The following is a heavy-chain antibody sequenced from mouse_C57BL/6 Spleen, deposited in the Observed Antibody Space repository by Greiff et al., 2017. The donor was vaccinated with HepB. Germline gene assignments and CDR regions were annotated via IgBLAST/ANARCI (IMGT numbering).Heavy chain of an antibody. V-gene: IGHV1-81*01. CDR1: GYTFTSYG. Sequence: QVQLQQSGAELARPGASVKLSCKASGYTFTSYGISWVKQRTGQGLEWIGEIYPRSGNTYYNEKFKGKATLTADKSSSTAYMELRSLTSEDSAVYFCAIRFSVYFDVWGTGTTVTVSS. CDR3: AIRFSVYFDV. D-gene: IGHD1-1*01. CDR2: IYPRSGNT. J-gene: IGHJ1*03.